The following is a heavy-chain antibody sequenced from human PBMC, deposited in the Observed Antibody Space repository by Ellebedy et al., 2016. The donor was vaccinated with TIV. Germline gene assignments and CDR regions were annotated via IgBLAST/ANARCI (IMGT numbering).Heavy chain of an antibody. D-gene: IGHD5-18*01. J-gene: IGHJ4*02. CDR1: GFSFSTYA. Sequence: GESLKISCAASGFSFSTYAMIWVRQAPGKGLEWLSIVYAVGDTYYADSVKARFTISRDTSKNMVYLQMTTLKAEDTAVYYCARAPDLDTPVVDWGQGTLVTVSS. V-gene: IGHV3-66*01. CDR3: ARAPDLDTPVVD. CDR2: VYAVGDT.